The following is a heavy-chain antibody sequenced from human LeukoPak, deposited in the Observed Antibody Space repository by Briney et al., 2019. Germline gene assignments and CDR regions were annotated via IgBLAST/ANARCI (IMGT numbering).Heavy chain of an antibody. CDR1: GYTFTGYY. CDR2: INTNTGNP. D-gene: IGHD2/OR15-2a*01. J-gene: IGHJ4*02. V-gene: IGHV7-4-1*02. Sequence: ASVKVSCKASGYTFTGYYMHWVRQAPGQGLEWMGWINTNTGNPAYAQGFTGRFVFSLDTSVSTAYLQISSLKAEDTAVYYCARVRGGSMAYFDYWGQGTLVTVSS. CDR3: ARVRGGSMAYFDY.